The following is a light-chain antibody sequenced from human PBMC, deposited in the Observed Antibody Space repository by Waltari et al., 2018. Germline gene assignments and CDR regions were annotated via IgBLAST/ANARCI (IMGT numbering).Light chain of an antibody. J-gene: IGLJ3*02. CDR2: EVS. CDR3: SSYGGSNNLV. V-gene: IGLV2-8*01. CDR1: SSDVGGYNY. Sequence: QSALTQPPSASGSPGQSVTISCTGTSSDVGGYNYFPWYQQHPVKAPKVMIYEVSKRPPGGRGRFPGSKSGNPASLTVSGVQAEDEADYYCSSYGGSNNLVFGGGTKLTVL.